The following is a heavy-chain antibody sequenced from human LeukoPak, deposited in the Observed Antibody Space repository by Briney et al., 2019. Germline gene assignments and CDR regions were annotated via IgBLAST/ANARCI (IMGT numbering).Heavy chain of an antibody. D-gene: IGHD7-27*01. CDR2: TIPIFGAK. CDR1: GGTFSPFG. CDR3: ASYSNWGDFDS. J-gene: IGHJ4*02. Sequence: EASVKLSCNASGGTFSPFGITWVRQAPGQGLEWMGGTIPIFGAKHYAQKFRGRVTFTADNSTTTTFMELSSLRSEDTALYFCASYSNWGDFDSWGQGTLVTVSS. V-gene: IGHV1-69*06.